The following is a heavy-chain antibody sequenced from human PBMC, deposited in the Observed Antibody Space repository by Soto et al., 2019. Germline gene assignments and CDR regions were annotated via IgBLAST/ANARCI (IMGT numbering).Heavy chain of an antibody. CDR2: ISGGGGDR. Sequence: VQLLASGGGLVQPGGSLGLSCVASGFRFSSCAMSWVRRTPEKGLEWVSAISGGGGDRYYADSVKGRFTSSRDNSRNTLYLHMNSLRAEDSAVYYCARSLFMAAADIETFDSWGRGTLVTVSS. CDR1: GFRFSSCA. J-gene: IGHJ4*02. D-gene: IGHD6-13*01. V-gene: IGHV3-23*01. CDR3: ARSLFMAAADIETFDS.